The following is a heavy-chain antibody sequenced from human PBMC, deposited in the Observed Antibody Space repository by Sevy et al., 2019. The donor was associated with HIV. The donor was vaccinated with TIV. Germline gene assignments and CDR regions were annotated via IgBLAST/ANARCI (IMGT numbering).Heavy chain of an antibody. D-gene: IGHD3-10*01. J-gene: IGHJ4*02. CDR2: ISYDGSNK. Sequence: GGSLRLSCAASGFTFSSYAMHWVRQAPGKGLEWVAVISYDGSNKYYADSVKGRLTISRDNSKNTLYLQMNSLRAEDTAVYYCARVRVWFGEFDYWGQGTLVTVSS. V-gene: IGHV3-30-3*01. CDR1: GFTFSSYA. CDR3: ARVRVWFGEFDY.